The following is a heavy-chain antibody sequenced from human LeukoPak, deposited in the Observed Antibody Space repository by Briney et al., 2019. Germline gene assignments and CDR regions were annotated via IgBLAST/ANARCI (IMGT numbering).Heavy chain of an antibody. V-gene: IGHV1-18*01. D-gene: IGHD6-13*01. CDR1: GYTFTSYG. CDR2: FSAYNGNT. J-gene: IGHJ6*02. Sequence: ASVKVSCKASGYTFTSYGISWVRQAPGQGLEWMGWFSAYNGNTNYAQKLQGRVTMTTDTSTSTAYMELRSLRSDDTAVYYCARRSRIAAAGTGYYGMDVWGQGTTVTVSS. CDR3: ARRSRIAAAGTGYYGMDV.